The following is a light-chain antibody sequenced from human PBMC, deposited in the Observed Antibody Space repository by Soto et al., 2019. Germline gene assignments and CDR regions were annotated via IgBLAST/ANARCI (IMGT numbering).Light chain of an antibody. J-gene: IGKJ5*01. V-gene: IGKV1-39*01. CDR1: QSISIW. Sequence: DIQMTQSPSTLSASVGDRVTITCRASQSISIWLAWHQQKPGKARKLLIYAASSLQSGVPSRFSGSGSGTDFTLTISSLQPEDFATYYCQQSYSTFITFGQGTRLEIK. CDR3: QQSYSTFIT. CDR2: AAS.